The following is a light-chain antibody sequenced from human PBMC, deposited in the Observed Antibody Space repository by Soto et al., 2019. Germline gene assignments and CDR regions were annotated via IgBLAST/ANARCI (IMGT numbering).Light chain of an antibody. CDR3: LQRSNWPPTWT. V-gene: IGKV3-11*01. J-gene: IGKJ1*01. CDR1: QSVSSY. Sequence: EIVLTQSPATLSLSPGERATLSCRASQSVSSYLAWYQQKPGQAPRLLIYDASNRATGIPARFSGSGSGTDFTLNISSLEPEDFAVYYCLQRSNWPPTWTCGQGTKVEIK. CDR2: DAS.